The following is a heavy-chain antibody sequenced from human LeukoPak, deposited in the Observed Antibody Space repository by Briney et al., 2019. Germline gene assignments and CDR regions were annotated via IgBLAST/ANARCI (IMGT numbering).Heavy chain of an antibody. D-gene: IGHD3-10*01. J-gene: IGHJ4*02. CDR3: VRWRGEYYFDY. V-gene: IGHV5-51*01. Sequence: GESLKISCKASGYKFTSYWIGWVRQMPGKGLEWLGIIYPGDSDTRSSPSFQGQVTISADKSKTTVYLQWSSLEASDSAMYYCVRWRGEYYFDYWGQRTLVTVSS. CDR1: GYKFTSYW. CDR2: IYPGDSDT.